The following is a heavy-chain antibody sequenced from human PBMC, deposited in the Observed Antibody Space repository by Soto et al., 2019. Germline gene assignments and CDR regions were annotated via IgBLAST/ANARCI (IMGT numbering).Heavy chain of an antibody. CDR3: ARESYGDFVY. J-gene: IGHJ4*02. Sequence: QVPLQESGPGLVKPSETLSLTCNVSGGFVGSGNYHWRWIRQSPGKGLEWIGHIFYGGATNYNPSLKSRVTIPEDTSKKRFSLILTSVTAADTAVYYCARESYGDFVYWGQGTLVIVS. V-gene: IGHV4-61*03. CDR2: IFYGGAT. D-gene: IGHD4-17*01. CDR1: GGFVGSGNYH.